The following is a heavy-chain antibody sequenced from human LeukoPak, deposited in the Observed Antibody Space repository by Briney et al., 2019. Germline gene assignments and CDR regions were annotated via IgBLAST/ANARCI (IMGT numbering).Heavy chain of an antibody. J-gene: IGHJ4*02. CDR1: GYTFTGYY. V-gene: IGHV1-2*02. CDR2: INPNSGGT. Sequence: VASVKVSCKASGYTFTGYYIHWVRQAPGQGLEWMGWINPNSGGTNYAQKFQGRVTMTRDTSISTAYMELRSLRSDDTAVYYCARDYYGSGGLFDYWGQGTLVTVSS. D-gene: IGHD3-10*01. CDR3: ARDYYGSGGLFDY.